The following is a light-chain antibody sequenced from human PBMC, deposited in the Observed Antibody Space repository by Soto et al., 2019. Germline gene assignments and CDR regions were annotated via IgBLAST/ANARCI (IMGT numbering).Light chain of an antibody. CDR1: SSDVGSYNL. CDR3: CSYAGSSTLAV. J-gene: IGLJ7*01. V-gene: IGLV2-23*02. Sequence: QLVLTQPASVSGSPGQSITISCTGTSSDVGSYNLVSWYQQHPTKAPKLMIYEVSERPSGVSNRFSGSKSDNTASLTISGLQAEDEADYYCCSYAGSSTLAVFGGGTQLTVL. CDR2: EVS.